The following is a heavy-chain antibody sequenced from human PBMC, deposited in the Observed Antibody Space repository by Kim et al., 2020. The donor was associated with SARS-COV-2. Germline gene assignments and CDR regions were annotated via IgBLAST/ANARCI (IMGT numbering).Heavy chain of an antibody. J-gene: IGHJ4*02. CDR3: ARGGGIDY. V-gene: IGHV3-48*02. CDR2: SSTI. Sequence: SSTIYYGDSVKGRFTISRDNAKNSLYLQMNSLIDEDTAVYYCARGGGIDYWGQGTLVTVSS. D-gene: IGHD3-16*01.